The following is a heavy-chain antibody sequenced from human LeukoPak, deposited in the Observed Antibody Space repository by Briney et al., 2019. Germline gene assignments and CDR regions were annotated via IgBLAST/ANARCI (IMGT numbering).Heavy chain of an antibody. Sequence: ASVKVSCKASGYTFTSYAMNWVRQAPGQGLEWMGWINPNSGGTNYAQKFQGRVTMTRDTSISTAYMELSRLRSDDTAVYYCARDWAYFGSSTGFDYWGQGTLVTVSS. J-gene: IGHJ4*02. V-gene: IGHV1-2*02. CDR1: GYTFTSYA. CDR3: ARDWAYFGSSTGFDY. CDR2: INPNSGGT. D-gene: IGHD2-2*01.